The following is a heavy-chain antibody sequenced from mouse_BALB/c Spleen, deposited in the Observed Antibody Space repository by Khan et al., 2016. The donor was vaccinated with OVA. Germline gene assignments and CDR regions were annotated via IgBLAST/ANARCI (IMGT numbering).Heavy chain of an antibody. CDR3: ARSYGSWAMDY. V-gene: IGHV3-8*02. J-gene: IGHJ4*01. D-gene: IGHD1-1*01. CDR2: ITYSGNI. CDR1: GDSITSGF. Sequence: VQLKESGPSLVKPSQTLSLTCSVTGDSITSGFWNWIRKFPGNKFGYLGYITYSGNIYYNPSLKSRISITRDTSKSQYYLQLNSVTTEDTATYYCARSYGSWAMDYWGQGTSVTVSS.